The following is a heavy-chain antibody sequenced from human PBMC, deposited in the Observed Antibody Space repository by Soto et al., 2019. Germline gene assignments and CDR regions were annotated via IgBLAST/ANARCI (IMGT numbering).Heavy chain of an antibody. D-gene: IGHD3-10*01. Sequence: QVQLQQWGAGLLKPSETLSLTCAVYGGSFSGYYWSWIRQPPGKGLEWIGEINHSGSTNYNPSRKSRVTIAVDTSKNQFSLKLSSVTAADTAVYYCARGGYGSGSYWILGYYFDYWGQGTLVTVSS. V-gene: IGHV4-34*01. CDR1: GGSFSGYY. J-gene: IGHJ4*02. CDR3: ARGGYGSGSYWILGYYFDY. CDR2: INHSGST.